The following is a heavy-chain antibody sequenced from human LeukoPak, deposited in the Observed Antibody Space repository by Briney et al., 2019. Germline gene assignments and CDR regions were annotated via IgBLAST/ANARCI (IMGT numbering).Heavy chain of an antibody. Sequence: PSETLSLTCTVSGDSINDDDYYWGWIRQPPGKGLEHIGSVSYGGSTYYSPSLKSRVNIYIDISKNQFSLELRSVTAADTAVYYCARRSYSASFDPWGQGSLVTVS. J-gene: IGHJ5*02. V-gene: IGHV4-39*01. D-gene: IGHD2-21*01. CDR1: GDSINDDDYY. CDR3: ARRSYSASFDP. CDR2: VSYGGST.